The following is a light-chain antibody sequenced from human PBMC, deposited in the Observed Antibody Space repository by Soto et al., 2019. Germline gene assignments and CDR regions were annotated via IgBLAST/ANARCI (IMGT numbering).Light chain of an antibody. V-gene: IGLV2-14*01. Sequence: QSVLTQPASVSVSPGQSITISCAGTRSDVWGYNYVSWYHQHPCKAPKIMIYTVSNRPSGVSNRFSVSKSSNTASLTISGIQAEDEAHYYCSSYTSSTPYVFGTGTKVTV. CDR2: TVS. J-gene: IGLJ1*01. CDR3: SSYTSSTPYV. CDR1: RSDVWGYNY.